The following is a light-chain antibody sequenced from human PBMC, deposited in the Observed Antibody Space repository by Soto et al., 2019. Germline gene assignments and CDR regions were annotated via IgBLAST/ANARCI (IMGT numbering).Light chain of an antibody. J-gene: IGKJ2*01. CDR2: AAS. Sequence: DIPMTQPPSALSASVGDRVTITCRASQTTSTYLNWYQQKPGKAPKLLICAASTLQSGVPSRFSGSGSGADFTRTISSLQPEEFATYYWQQSFGIPYTFGQGTRLEIK. CDR1: QTTSTY. V-gene: IGKV1-39*01. CDR3: QQSFGIPYT.